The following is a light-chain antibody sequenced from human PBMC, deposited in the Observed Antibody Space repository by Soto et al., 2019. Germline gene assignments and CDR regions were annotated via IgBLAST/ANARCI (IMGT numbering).Light chain of an antibody. Sequence: IVLTQSPATLSLSPGERATLSCRASQSISSHLAWYQQKPGQTPRLLMYDASNRATAVPARFSGSGSGTDFTLTISSLEPEDLAVYYCQQRSTWPLTFGGGTKVEIK. V-gene: IGKV3-11*01. J-gene: IGKJ4*01. CDR1: QSISSH. CDR2: DAS. CDR3: QQRSTWPLT.